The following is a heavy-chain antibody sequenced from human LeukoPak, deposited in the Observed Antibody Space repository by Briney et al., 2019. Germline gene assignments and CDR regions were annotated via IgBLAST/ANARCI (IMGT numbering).Heavy chain of an antibody. CDR3: AKDLDDSSGYYPL. Sequence: GGSLRLSCATSGFTFSSYAMSWVRQAPGKGLEWVSAISGSGGSTYYADSVKGRFTISRDNSKNTLYLQMNSLRAEDTAVYYCAKDLDDSSGYYPLWGQGTLVTVSS. D-gene: IGHD3-22*01. V-gene: IGHV3-23*01. CDR2: ISGSGGST. J-gene: IGHJ4*02. CDR1: GFTFSSYA.